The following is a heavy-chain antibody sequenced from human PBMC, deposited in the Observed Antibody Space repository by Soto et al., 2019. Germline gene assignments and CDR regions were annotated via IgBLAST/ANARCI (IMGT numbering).Heavy chain of an antibody. CDR1: GFSFSHYG. CDR2: ISFDGSIT. V-gene: IGHV3-30*18. D-gene: IGHD4-4*01. CDR3: AKDDSEYSNYWTSFDY. J-gene: IGHJ4*02. Sequence: QVQLVESGGGVVQPGSSLRLSCAASGFSFSHYGMEWVRQAPGKGLEWVAVISFDGSITSYADAVKGRFTISRDNYKGTLSLHMDSLRPGDTAMYYCAKDDSEYSNYWTSFDYWGQGALVTVSS.